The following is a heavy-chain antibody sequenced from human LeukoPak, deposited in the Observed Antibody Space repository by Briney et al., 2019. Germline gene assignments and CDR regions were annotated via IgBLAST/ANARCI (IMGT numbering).Heavy chain of an antibody. D-gene: IGHD6-19*01. CDR1: GFTNSSYA. J-gene: IGHJ1*01. CDR3: AKDWSPRWLVLRDDSEYFHH. Sequence: PGGSLRLSCAASGFTNSSYALSLVRRAAGKGMEWVSTVSGSGHTTYYADSVKGRFTISRDNSKSTVYLQMSSLRVEDTAVYTCAKDWSPRWLVLRDDSEYFHHWGQGTLVTVSS. V-gene: IGHV3-23*01. CDR2: VSGSGHTT.